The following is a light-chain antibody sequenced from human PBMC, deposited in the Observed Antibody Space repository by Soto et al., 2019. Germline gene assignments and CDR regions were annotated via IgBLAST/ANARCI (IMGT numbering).Light chain of an antibody. V-gene: IGLV2-8*01. J-gene: IGLJ1*01. CDR1: NSDIGVYDF. Sequence: QSVRPQARSACGSPGQSVTISCTGTNSDIGVYDFVSWYQHHPGKAPLLIIYEVVQRPSGVPDRFSGSKSGNTASLTVSGLQAADEADYFCKSYAGSNTYVFGSGTKVTVL. CDR2: EVV. CDR3: KSYAGSNTYV.